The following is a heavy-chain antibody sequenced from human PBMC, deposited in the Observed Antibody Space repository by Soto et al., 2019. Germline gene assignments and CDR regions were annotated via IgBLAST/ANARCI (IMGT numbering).Heavy chain of an antibody. J-gene: IGHJ6*02. CDR3: ARDRDPYSSSNLNGTGMDV. Sequence: VSVKVSCKASGYTFTSYYMHWVRQAPGQGLEWMGIINPSGGSTSYAQKLQGRVTMTRDTSTSTVYMELSSLRSEDTAVYYCARDRDPYSSSNLNGTGMDVWGQGTTVTVSS. D-gene: IGHD6-6*01. CDR1: GYTFTSYY. V-gene: IGHV1-46*01. CDR2: INPSGGST.